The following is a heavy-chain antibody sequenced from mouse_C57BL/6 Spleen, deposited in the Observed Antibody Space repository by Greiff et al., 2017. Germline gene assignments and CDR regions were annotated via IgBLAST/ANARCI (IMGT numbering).Heavy chain of an antibody. CDR1: GYTFTSYW. CDR3: AREIYDGYLSYYAMDY. V-gene: IGHV1-64*01. CDR2: IHPNSGST. Sequence: QVQLQQSGAELVKPGASVKLSCKASGYTFTSYWMHWVKQRPGQGLEWIGMIHPNSGSTNYNEKFKSKATLTVDKSSSTAYMQLSSLTSEDSAVYYCAREIYDGYLSYYAMDYWGQGTSVTVSS. J-gene: IGHJ4*01. D-gene: IGHD2-3*01.